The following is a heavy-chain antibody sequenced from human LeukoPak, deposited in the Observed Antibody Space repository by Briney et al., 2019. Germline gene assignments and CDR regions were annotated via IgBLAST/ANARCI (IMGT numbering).Heavy chain of an antibody. V-gene: IGHV1-2*02. CDR1: GYTFTGYY. D-gene: IGHD3-9*01. Sequence: ASVKVSCKASGYTFTGYYMHWVRQAPGQGLEWMGWINPNSGGTNYAQKFQGRVTMTGDTSISTAYMELSRLRSDDTAVYYCARDRGYFDWSLPPNHPPDYWGQGTLVTVSS. CDR2: INPNSGGT. J-gene: IGHJ4*02. CDR3: ARDRGYFDWSLPPNHPPDY.